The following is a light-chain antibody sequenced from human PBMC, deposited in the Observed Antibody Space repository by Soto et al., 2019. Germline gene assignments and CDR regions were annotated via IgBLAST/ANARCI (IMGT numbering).Light chain of an antibody. CDR1: QDISNY. J-gene: IGKJ4*01. CDR3: QQYDNVPPALT. CDR2: DAS. Sequence: DIQMTQSPSSLSASIGDRVTITCQASQDISNYLNWYQQKPGKAPNLLIFDASNLETGVPSRFSGSGSGTDFTLTISSLQPEDIATYYCQQYDNVPPALTFGGGTKVEIK. V-gene: IGKV1-33*01.